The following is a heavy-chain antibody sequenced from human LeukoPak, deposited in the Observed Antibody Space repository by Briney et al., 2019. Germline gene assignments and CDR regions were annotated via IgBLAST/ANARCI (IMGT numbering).Heavy chain of an antibody. V-gene: IGHV3-9*01. Sequence: GRSLRLSCAASGFTFDDYAMHWVRQAPGKGLEWVSGISWNSGSIGYADSVKGRFTISRDNAKNSLYLQMNSLRAEDTALYYCAKAGWGYQFDYWGQGTLVTASS. CDR3: AKAGWGYQFDY. CDR1: GFTFDDYA. CDR2: ISWNSGSI. J-gene: IGHJ4*02. D-gene: IGHD3-16*01.